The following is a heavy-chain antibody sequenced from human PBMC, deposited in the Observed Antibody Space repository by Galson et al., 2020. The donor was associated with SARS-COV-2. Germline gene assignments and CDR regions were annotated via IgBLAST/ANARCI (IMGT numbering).Heavy chain of an antibody. Sequence: SRRCYHCGDQNSGVIGKSLSIRVELSGYLFYNGRTYYNPSLKSRVTISVDTSKNQFSLKLSSVTAADTAVYYCARVRGYYTWYFDYWGQGSLVTVSS. V-gene: IGHV4-31*02. D-gene: IGHD3-3*01. J-gene: IGHJ4*02. CDR2: LFYNGRT. CDR3: ARVRGYYTWYFDY. CDR1: RRCYHCGDQN.